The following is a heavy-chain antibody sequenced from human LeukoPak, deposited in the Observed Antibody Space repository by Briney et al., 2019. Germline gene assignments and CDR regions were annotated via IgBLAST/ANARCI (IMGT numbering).Heavy chain of an antibody. CDR3: ARDGTYYYDSSGYYYALGSVNWFDP. Sequence: SETLSLTCTVSGGSISSSSYYWGWIRQPPGKGLEWIGSIYYSGSTYYNPSLKSRVTISVDTSKDQFSLKLSSVTAADTAVYYCARDGTYYYDSSGYYYALGSVNWFDPWGQGTLVTVSS. CDR1: GGSISSSSYY. D-gene: IGHD3-22*01. V-gene: IGHV4-39*01. CDR2: IYYSGST. J-gene: IGHJ5*02.